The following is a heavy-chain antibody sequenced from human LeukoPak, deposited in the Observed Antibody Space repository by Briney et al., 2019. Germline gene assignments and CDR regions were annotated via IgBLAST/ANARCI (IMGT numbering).Heavy chain of an antibody. J-gene: IGHJ5*02. Sequence: AASVKVSCKASGGTFSSNAISWVRQAPGQGLEWMGGIIPSFGTADYAQKFQGRVTITADESTSTAYMELSSLRSEDTAVYYCARGRMDDILTGYYSDYNWFDPWGQGTLVTVSS. CDR2: IIPSFGTA. V-gene: IGHV1-69*13. CDR3: ARGRMDDILTGYYSDYNWFDP. D-gene: IGHD3-9*01. CDR1: GGTFSSNA.